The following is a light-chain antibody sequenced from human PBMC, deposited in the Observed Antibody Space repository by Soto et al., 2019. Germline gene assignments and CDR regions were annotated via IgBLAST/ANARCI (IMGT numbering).Light chain of an antibody. Sequence: QTVVTQEPSFSVSPGGTVTLTCGLSSGSVSTSYYPSWYQQTPGQAPRTLIYSTNTRSSGVPDRFSGSILGNKAALTITGAEEDVEVVSYCVLYRGRGPWVCGGGTKLPVL. CDR2: STN. CDR3: VLYRGRGPWV. J-gene: IGLJ3*02. V-gene: IGLV8-61*01. CDR1: SGSVSTSYY.